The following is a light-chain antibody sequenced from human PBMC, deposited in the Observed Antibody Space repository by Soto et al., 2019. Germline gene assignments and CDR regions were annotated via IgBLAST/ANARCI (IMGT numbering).Light chain of an antibody. CDR1: QSLSSW. V-gene: IGKV1-5*03. CDR2: KAS. Sequence: DIPMTQSPSTLSVSVGDRVTITCRASQSLSSWLAWYQQKPGKAPKLLIYKASTLESGVPSRFSGSGSGTEFTLTISSLQPDDFATYYCQQYSSYSRTFGQGTKVEIK. CDR3: QQYSSYSRT. J-gene: IGKJ1*01.